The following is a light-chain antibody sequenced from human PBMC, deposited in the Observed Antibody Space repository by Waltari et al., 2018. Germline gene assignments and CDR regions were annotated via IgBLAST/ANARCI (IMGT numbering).Light chain of an antibody. V-gene: IGLV2-11*01. CDR1: SGDVGDDNY. CDR2: DDS. CDR3: CSRAGSSVV. Sequence: QSALTQPRSVSGSPGQSVTISCTGTSGDVGDDNYVSWYQEQPGKAPRLTIYDDSERPSGVPDRFSASKSGNTASLTISGLQAEDEGSYHCCSRAGSSVVFGGGTKLTVL. J-gene: IGLJ2*01.